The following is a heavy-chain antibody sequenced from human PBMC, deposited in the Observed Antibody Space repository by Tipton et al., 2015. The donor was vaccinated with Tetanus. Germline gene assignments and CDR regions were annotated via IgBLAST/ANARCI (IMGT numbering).Heavy chain of an antibody. CDR3: ARGVGGGYDFSLFDY. CDR2: IYYSGST. V-gene: IGHV4-59*01. D-gene: IGHD3-16*01. Sequence: LRLSCTVSGGSISSYYWSWIRQPPGKGLEWIGYIYYSGSTNYNPSLKSRVTISVDTSKNQFSLKLSSVTAADTAVYYCARGVGGGYDFSLFDYWGQGALVTVSS. J-gene: IGHJ4*02. CDR1: GGSISSYY.